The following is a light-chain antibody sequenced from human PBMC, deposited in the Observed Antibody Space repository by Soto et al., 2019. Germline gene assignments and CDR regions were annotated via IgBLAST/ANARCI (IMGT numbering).Light chain of an antibody. J-gene: IGKJ1*01. V-gene: IGKV1-5*01. CDR1: QSISTW. CDR3: QQYNSYST. Sequence: DIQMTQSPSTLSAFVGDRVTITCRASQSISTWLAWYQQKPGKAPKLLIYDASSLESGVPSRFSGSGSGTEFTLTISSLQPEDFASYYCQQYNSYSTFGHGTKVEIK. CDR2: DAS.